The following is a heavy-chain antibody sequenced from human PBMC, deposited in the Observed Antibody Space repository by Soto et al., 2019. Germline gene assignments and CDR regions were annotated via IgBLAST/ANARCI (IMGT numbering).Heavy chain of an antibody. J-gene: IGHJ6*02. Sequence: SETLSLTCAVYGGSFSGYYLSWIRQPPGKGLEWIGEINHSGSTNYNPSLKSRDTISVDTSKNQFTLKLSSVTAADTAVYYCAREESYYGMDVWGQGTMVTVSS. CDR2: INHSGST. V-gene: IGHV4-34*01. CDR3: AREESYYGMDV. CDR1: GGSFSGYY.